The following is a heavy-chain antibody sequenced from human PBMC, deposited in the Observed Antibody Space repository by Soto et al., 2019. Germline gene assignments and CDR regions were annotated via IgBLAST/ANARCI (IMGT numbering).Heavy chain of an antibody. D-gene: IGHD6-19*01. Sequence: SETLSLTCAVSGGSISSGGYSWSWIRQPPGKGLECIGYIYHSGSTYYNPSLKSRVTISVDRSKNQFSLKLSSVTAADTAVYYCARAGGLGAVAADYWGQGTLVTVSS. CDR2: IYHSGST. V-gene: IGHV4-30-2*01. CDR3: ARAGGLGAVAADY. J-gene: IGHJ4*02. CDR1: GGSISSGGYS.